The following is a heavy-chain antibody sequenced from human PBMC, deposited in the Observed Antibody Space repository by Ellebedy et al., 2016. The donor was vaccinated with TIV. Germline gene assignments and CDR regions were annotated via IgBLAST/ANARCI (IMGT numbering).Heavy chain of an antibody. CDR3: ATGSAVITTLHDAFDI. D-gene: IGHD3-22*01. Sequence: ASVKVSCXVSGYTLTELSMHWVRQAPGKGLEWMGGFDPEDGETIYAQKFQGRVTMTEDTSTDTAYMELSSLRSEDTAVYYCATGSAVITTLHDAFDIWGQGTMVTVSS. V-gene: IGHV1-24*01. CDR2: FDPEDGET. J-gene: IGHJ3*02. CDR1: GYTLTELS.